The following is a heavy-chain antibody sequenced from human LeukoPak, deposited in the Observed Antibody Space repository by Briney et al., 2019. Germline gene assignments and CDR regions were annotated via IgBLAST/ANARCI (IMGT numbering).Heavy chain of an antibody. Sequence: GGSLRLSCAASGFSVSSNYVNWVRQAPGKGLEWVSAIYTGGTTYYADAVKGRFTISRDTSKNTLYLQMNSLRAEDTAVYYCARDKLGSGYSSDFDYWGQGTLVTVSS. CDR2: IYTGGTT. D-gene: IGHD6-19*01. CDR1: GFSVSSNY. J-gene: IGHJ4*02. CDR3: ARDKLGSGYSSDFDY. V-gene: IGHV3-66*02.